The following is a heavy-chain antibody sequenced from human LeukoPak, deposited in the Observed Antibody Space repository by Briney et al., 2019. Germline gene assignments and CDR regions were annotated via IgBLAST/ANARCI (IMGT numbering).Heavy chain of an antibody. D-gene: IGHD4-17*01. J-gene: IGHJ5*02. CDR2: ISGSGGST. CDR1: GFTFSSYA. Sequence: GGSLRLSCAASGFTFSSYAMSWVRQAPGKGLEWVSAISGSGGSTYYADSVKGRFTISRDSSKNTLYLQMNSLRVEDTAVYYCAKDGRTTVTYNWFDPWGQGTLVTVSS. V-gene: IGHV3-23*01. CDR3: AKDGRTTVTYNWFDP.